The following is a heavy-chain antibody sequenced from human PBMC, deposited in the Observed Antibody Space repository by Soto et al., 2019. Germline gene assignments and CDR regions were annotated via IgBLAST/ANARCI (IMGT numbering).Heavy chain of an antibody. CDR3: ARGNVLRFLEWPLGMDV. V-gene: IGHV4-30-2*01. J-gene: IGHJ6*02. D-gene: IGHD3-3*01. Sequence: SETLSFTCAVSGGSISSGGYSWSWIRQPPGKGLEWIGYIYHSGSTYYNPSLKSRVTISVDRSKNQFSLKLSSVTAADTAVYYCARGNVLRFLEWPLGMDVWGQGTTVTVSS. CDR1: GGSISSGGYS. CDR2: IYHSGST.